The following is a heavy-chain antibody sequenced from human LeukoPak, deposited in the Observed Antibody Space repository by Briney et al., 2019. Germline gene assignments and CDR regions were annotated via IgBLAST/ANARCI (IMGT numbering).Heavy chain of an antibody. CDR1: GGPMRNLY. CDR3: AREWFGNFDY. CDR2: IYNSGST. J-gene: IGHJ4*02. D-gene: IGHD3-10*01. V-gene: IGHV4-59*12. Sequence: SETLSLTCTVSGGPMRNLYWTWIRQSPGKGLEWIGCIYNSGSTRYNPSLKSRVTISEDTSKNQFSLKLSSVTAADTAVYYCAREWFGNFDYWGQGTLVTVSS.